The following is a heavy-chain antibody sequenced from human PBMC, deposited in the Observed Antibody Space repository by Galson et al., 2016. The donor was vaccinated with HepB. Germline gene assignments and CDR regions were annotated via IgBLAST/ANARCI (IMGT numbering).Heavy chain of an antibody. CDR3: ARGAPFSTSTGSAFDI. V-gene: IGHV3-7*04. Sequence: SLRLSCATSGFTFSDFWMNWVRQAPGKGLEWVADIKEDGSEKNHAGSVRGRFTISRDNAKNSLDLQMNSLRAEDTALYYCARGAPFSTSTGSAFDIWGQGSMVTVSS. J-gene: IGHJ3*02. CDR2: IKEDGSEK. D-gene: IGHD3-3*02. CDR1: GFTFSDFW.